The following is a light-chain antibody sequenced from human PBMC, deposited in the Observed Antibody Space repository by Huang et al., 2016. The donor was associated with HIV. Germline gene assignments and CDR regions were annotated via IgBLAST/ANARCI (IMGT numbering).Light chain of an antibody. V-gene: IGKV3-15*01. CDR2: GAS. CDR3: QQYNNWPPYT. Sequence: EIVMTQSPATLSVSPGERATLSCRASQSVSSNVAWYQQKPGQAPRLLIYGASTRATCIPARFSGSGSGTEFTLTISSLQSEDFAVYYCQQYNNWPPYTFGQGTKLEIK. J-gene: IGKJ2*01. CDR1: QSVSSN.